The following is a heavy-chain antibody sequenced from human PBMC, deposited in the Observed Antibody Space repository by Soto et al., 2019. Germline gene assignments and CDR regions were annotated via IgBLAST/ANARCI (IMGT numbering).Heavy chain of an antibody. CDR3: ARDLRYSSSWSWWFDP. J-gene: IGHJ5*02. CDR2: ISAYNGNT. D-gene: IGHD6-13*01. CDR1: GYTFPSYG. V-gene: IGHV1-18*01. Sequence: ASVKVSCPASGYTFPSYGIRWVRQAPGQGLEWMGWISAYNGNTNYAQKLQGRVTRTTDTSTSTSYMELRSLRSDDTAVYYCARDLRYSSSWSWWFDPWGQGTLVTVSS.